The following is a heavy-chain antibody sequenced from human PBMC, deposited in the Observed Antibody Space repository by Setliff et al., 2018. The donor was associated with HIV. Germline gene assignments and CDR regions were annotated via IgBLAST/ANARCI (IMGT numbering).Heavy chain of an antibody. D-gene: IGHD1-1*01. CDR2: ISPYDGAK. Sequence: ASVKVSCKASGYTFTANTIHWGRQAPGQGLEWMGWISPYDGAKRATGRFRGRVTMTTDTSINTAYMELSGVRSDDTAVYFCARQLSNSLDYWGQGTLVTVSS. CDR1: GYTFTANT. V-gene: IGHV1-2*02. J-gene: IGHJ4*02. CDR3: ARQLSNSLDY.